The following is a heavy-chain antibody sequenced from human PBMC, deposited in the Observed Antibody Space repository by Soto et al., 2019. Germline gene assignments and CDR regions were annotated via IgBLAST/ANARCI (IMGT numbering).Heavy chain of an antibody. CDR2: ISAYNGNT. D-gene: IGHD1-26*01. CDR1: GYTFTSYG. CDR3: ARPGGPTSPCGDAFDI. J-gene: IGHJ3*02. V-gene: IGHV1-18*01. Sequence: ASVKVSCKASGYTFTSYGISGVRQAPGQGLEWMGWISAYNGNTNYAQKLKGRVTMTTDTSTSTAYMELRSLRSDDTAVYYCARPGGPTSPCGDAFDIWGQGTMVTFSS.